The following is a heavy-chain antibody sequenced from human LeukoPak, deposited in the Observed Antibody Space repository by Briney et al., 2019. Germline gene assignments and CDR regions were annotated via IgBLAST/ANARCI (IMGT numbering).Heavy chain of an antibody. D-gene: IGHD3-3*01. J-gene: IGHJ4*02. CDR1: GFTFSSYG. CDR3: ARAKYDFWSGYSSYYFDY. CDR2: ISSSSSYI. Sequence: GGTLRLSCAASGFTFSSYGMSWVRQAPGKGLEWVSSISSSSSYIYYADSVKGRFTISRDNAKNSLYLQMNSLRAEDTAVYYCARAKYDFWSGYSSYYFDYWGQGTLVTVSS. V-gene: IGHV3-21*01.